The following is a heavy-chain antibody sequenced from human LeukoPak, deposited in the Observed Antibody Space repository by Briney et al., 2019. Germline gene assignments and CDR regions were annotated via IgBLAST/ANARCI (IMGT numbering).Heavy chain of an antibody. CDR2: INHSGST. CDR1: GGSFSGYY. J-gene: IGHJ6*04. Sequence: SETLSLTCAVYGGSFSGYYWSWIRQPPGKGLEWIGEINHSGSTNYNPSLKSRVTISVDTSKNQFSLKLSSVAAADTAVYYCARVRGFMDVWGKGTTVTVSS. V-gene: IGHV4-34*01. CDR3: ARVRGFMDV.